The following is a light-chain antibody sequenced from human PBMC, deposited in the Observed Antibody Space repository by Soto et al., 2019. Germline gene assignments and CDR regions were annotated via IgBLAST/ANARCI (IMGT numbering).Light chain of an antibody. CDR3: QKYDTNHKK. CDR1: QSINNW. J-gene: IGKJ1*01. CDR2: DAS. V-gene: IGKV1-5*01. Sequence: DIQMTQSPSTLSAFVGDRVTFTCRASQSINNWLAWYQQRRGTAPKILIYDASTLESAVPSRFSGSGSVTEFSLTISRLQPEDFATYYCQKYDTNHKKFGQGTKVEI.